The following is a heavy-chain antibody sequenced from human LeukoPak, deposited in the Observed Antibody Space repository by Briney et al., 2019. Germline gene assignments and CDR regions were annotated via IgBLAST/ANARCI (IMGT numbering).Heavy chain of an antibody. Sequence: GGSLRLSCAASGFTFSSYWMSWVRQAPGRGLEWVPYISSSGTTIYYADSVRGRFTISRDNAKNSLFLQMHSLRVEDTAVYYCARDVLGGQGTLVTVSS. J-gene: IGHJ4*02. CDR1: GFTFSSYW. CDR2: ISSSGTTI. CDR3: ARDVL. V-gene: IGHV3-48*04.